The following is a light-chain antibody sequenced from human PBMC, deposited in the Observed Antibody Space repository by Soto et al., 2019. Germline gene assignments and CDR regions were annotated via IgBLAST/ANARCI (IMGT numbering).Light chain of an antibody. Sequence: LTQPASVSGSPGQSITISCTGTSSDVGGYNYVSWYQQHPGKAPKLMIYEVSKRPSGVPDRFSGSKSGNTASLTVSGLQAEDEADYYCNSYAGSNNWVFGGGTKVTVL. V-gene: IGLV2-8*01. CDR2: EVS. CDR1: SSDVGGYNY. J-gene: IGLJ3*02. CDR3: NSYAGSNNWV.